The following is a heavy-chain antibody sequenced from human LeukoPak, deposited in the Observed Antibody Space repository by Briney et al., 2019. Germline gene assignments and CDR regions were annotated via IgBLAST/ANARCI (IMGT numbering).Heavy chain of an antibody. J-gene: IGHJ4*02. CDR3: ARHLSGVTGYTYGRGIDY. D-gene: IGHD5-18*01. CDR2: IQQDGSEK. V-gene: IGHV3-7*01. CDR1: GFTFSNYW. Sequence: GGSLRLSCVVSGFTFSNYWMTWVRQAPGKGLEWVANIQQDGSEKYYVDSVKGRFTISRDNAKTSLYLQMNSLRAEDTAVYYCARHLSGVTGYTYGRGIDYWGQGTLVTVSS.